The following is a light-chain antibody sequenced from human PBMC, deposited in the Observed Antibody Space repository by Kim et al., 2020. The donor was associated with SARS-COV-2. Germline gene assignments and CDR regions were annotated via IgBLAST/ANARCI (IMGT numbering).Light chain of an antibody. CDR3: TSYTTFSTLL. CDR1: TSEVGGYNL. CDR2: DVS. V-gene: IGLV2-14*03. J-gene: IGLJ2*01. Sequence: GQSITIPGTGTTSEVGGYNLVSWYQQHPGKAPNLMIYDVSNRPSGVSNLFSGSKSGNTASLTVSELQTEDEAHYYCTSYTTFSTLLFGGGTQLTVL.